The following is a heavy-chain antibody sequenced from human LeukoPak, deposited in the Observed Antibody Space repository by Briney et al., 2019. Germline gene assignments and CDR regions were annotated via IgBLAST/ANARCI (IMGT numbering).Heavy chain of an antibody. CDR3: AKGEIWFGELLTFDY. Sequence: GGTLRLSCAASGFTFSSYGMSWVRQAPGKGLEWVSAISGSGGSTYYADSVKGRFTISRDNSKNTLYLQMNSLRAEDTAVYYCAKGEIWFGELLTFDYWGQGTLVTVSS. CDR2: ISGSGGST. D-gene: IGHD3-10*01. V-gene: IGHV3-23*01. J-gene: IGHJ4*02. CDR1: GFTFSSYG.